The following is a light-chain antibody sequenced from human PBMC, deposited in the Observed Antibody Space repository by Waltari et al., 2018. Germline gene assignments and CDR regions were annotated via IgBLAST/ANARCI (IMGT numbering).Light chain of an antibody. CDR2: EVS. Sequence: QSALTQPASVSGSPGPSITISCTGTSSDVGGYKYVPWYQQHPGKAPKLMIYEVSNRPSGVSNRFSGSKSGNTASLTISGLQAEDEADYYCSSYTSSSTLGVFGTGTKVTVL. V-gene: IGLV2-14*01. J-gene: IGLJ1*01. CDR1: SSDVGGYKY. CDR3: SSYTSSSTLGV.